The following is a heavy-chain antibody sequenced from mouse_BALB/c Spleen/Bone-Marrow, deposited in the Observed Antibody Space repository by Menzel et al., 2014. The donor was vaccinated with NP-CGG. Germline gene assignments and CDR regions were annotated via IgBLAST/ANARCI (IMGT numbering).Heavy chain of an antibody. CDR2: MSSSGST. J-gene: IGHJ2*01. V-gene: IGHV3-2*02. CDR3: ARDYYGSSYFDY. CDR1: GYSITSDYA. D-gene: IGHD1-1*01. Sequence: EVQLVESGPGLVKPSQSLSLPCTVTGYSITSDYAWNWIRQFPGNKLEWMGYMSSSGSTSYRPSLKSRISITRDTSKNQFFLQLNSVTAEDTGTYYCARDYYGSSYFDYWGQGTTLTVSS.